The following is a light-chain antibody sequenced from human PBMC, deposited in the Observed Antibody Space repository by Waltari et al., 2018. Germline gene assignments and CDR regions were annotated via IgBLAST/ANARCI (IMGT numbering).Light chain of an antibody. CDR2: DVT. V-gene: IGLV2-11*01. CDR3: CSFAGTYTWV. CDR1: TSPVGGYNY. Sequence: SALTQPRSVSGSPGQSVTISCPGTTSPVGGYNYVSWYQHHPGKAPKLMIFDVTQRPSGVPDRFSGSKSANTASLTISGLQAEDEADYYCCSFAGTYTWVFGGGTKVTVL. J-gene: IGLJ3*02.